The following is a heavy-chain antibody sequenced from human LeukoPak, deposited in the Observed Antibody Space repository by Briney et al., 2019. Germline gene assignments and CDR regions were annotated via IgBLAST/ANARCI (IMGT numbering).Heavy chain of an antibody. CDR2: INHNGRP. CDR1: GGSFTGYY. V-gene: IGHV4-34*01. D-gene: IGHD1-14*01. CDR3: ARVPPGYYYYMDV. Sequence: SETLSLTCAVYGGSFTGYYWSWIRHLPGKGLEWVGQINHNGRPTYNPSLKSRFIISIDPSKNQFSLKLSSVTAADTAVYYCARVPPGYYYYMDVWGKGTTVTISS. J-gene: IGHJ6*03.